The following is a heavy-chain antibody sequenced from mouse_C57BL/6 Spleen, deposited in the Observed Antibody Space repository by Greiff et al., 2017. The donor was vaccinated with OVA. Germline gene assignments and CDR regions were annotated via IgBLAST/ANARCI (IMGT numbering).Heavy chain of an antibody. CDR1: GYTFTSYW. Sequence: QVQLQQPGAELVKPGASVKLSCKASGYTFTSYWMQWVKQRPGQGLEWIGEIDPSDSYTNYNQKFKGKATLTVDTSSSTAYMQLSSLTAESSADYYVARRGRGTSSYFDYWGQGTTLTVSS. V-gene: IGHV1-50*01. D-gene: IGHD2-14*01. J-gene: IGHJ2*01. CDR3: ARRGRGTSSYFDY. CDR2: IDPSDSYT.